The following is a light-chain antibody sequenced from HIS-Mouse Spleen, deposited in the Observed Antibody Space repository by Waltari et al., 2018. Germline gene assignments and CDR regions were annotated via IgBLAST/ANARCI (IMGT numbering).Light chain of an antibody. CDR2: EDS. V-gene: IGLV3-10*01. CDR1: AFPQKY. CDR3: YSTDSSGNHRV. J-gene: IGLJ2*01. Sequence: SYELSQPPPALVSPRQTSRTPRPSDAFPQKYAYCYQQKAGQAPVLVIYEDSKRPSGIPERFSGSSSGTMATLTISGAQVEDEADYYCYSTDSSGNHRVFGGGTKLTVL.